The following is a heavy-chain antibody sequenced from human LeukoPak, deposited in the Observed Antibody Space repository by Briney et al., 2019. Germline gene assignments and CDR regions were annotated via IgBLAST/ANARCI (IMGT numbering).Heavy chain of an antibody. V-gene: IGHV4-34*01. CDR2: INHSGST. D-gene: IGHD4-23*01. CDR3: ARGGKGYGGNLVYFDY. CDR1: GGSFSGYY. Sequence: SETLSLTCAVYGGSFSGYYWSWIRQPPGKGLEWIGEINHSGSTNYNPSLKSRVTISVDTSKNQFSLKLSSVTAADTAVYYCARGGKGYGGNLVYFDYWSQGTLVTVSS. J-gene: IGHJ4*02.